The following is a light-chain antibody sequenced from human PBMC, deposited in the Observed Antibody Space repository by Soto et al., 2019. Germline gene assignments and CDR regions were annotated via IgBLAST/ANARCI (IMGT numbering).Light chain of an antibody. Sequence: QSVLTQPPSASGTPGQRVTFSCSGSGSNIGSNVVNWYQQLPGTAPKLLIYFNTQRPSGVPDRFSGSKSGTLASLAISGLQFEDEADYYCAAWDDRLTGLLIGGGTKLTVL. CDR3: AAWDDRLTGLL. CDR2: FNT. CDR1: GSNIGSNV. J-gene: IGLJ2*01. V-gene: IGLV1-44*01.